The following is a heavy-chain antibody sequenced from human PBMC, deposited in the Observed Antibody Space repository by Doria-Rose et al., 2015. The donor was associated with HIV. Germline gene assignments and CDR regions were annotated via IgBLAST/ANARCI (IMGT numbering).Heavy chain of an antibody. V-gene: IGHV5-51*01. Sequence: KASGYSFTKYWIGWVRQMPGKGLEWMGVIFPGDSDTRYSPSLQGQVTISADRSISTAYLQLNSLKASDTAMYYCSRQGRNCSGTSCYSPYYYYYGMDVWGQGTTVTVAS. D-gene: IGHD2-15*01. CDR1: GYSFTKYW. CDR3: SRQGRNCSGTSCYSPYYYYYGMDV. J-gene: IGHJ6*02. CDR2: IFPGDSDT.